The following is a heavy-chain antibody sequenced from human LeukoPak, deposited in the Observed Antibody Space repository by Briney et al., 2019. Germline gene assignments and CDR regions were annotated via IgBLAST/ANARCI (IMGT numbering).Heavy chain of an antibody. CDR1: GDSVSSNSAA. D-gene: IGHD1-1*01. V-gene: IGHV6-1*01. CDR2: TYYWSKWYN. Sequence: SQTLSLTCAFSGDSVSSNSAAWNWIRQSPSRGLEWLGRTYYWSKWYNHYAVSVKIRITISPDTSKNQFSLQLNSVTPEDTAVYYCARDQLEDYYYDGMDVWGKGTTVTVSS. J-gene: IGHJ6*04. CDR3: ARDQLEDYYYDGMDV.